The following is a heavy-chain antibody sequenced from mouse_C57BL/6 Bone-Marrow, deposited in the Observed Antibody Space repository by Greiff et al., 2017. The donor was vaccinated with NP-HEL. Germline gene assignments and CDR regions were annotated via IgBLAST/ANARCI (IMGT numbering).Heavy chain of an antibody. CDR2: ISYSGST. J-gene: IGHJ1*03. CDR1: GYSITSGYD. V-gene: IGHV3-1*01. D-gene: IGHD1-1*01. CDR3: ARGWDYYGSSYGYFDV. Sequence: EVQRVESGPGMVKPSQSLSLTCTVTGYSITSGYDWHWIRHFPGNKLEWMGYISYSGSTNYNPSLKSRISITHDTSKNHFFLKLNSVTTEDTATYYCARGWDYYGSSYGYFDVWGTGTTVTVSS.